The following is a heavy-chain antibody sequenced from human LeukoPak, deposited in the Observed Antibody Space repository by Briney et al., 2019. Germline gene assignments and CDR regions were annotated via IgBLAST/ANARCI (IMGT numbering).Heavy chain of an antibody. CDR2: ISSSSSYI. Sequence: GGSLRLSCAASGFIFNTYAMSWVRQAPGKGLEWVSSISSSSSYIYYADSVKGRFTISRDNAKNSLYLQMNSLRDEDTAVYYCARDSSGWYNDAFDIWGQGTMVTVSS. D-gene: IGHD6-19*01. CDR1: GFIFNTYA. J-gene: IGHJ3*02. V-gene: IGHV3-21*01. CDR3: ARDSSGWYNDAFDI.